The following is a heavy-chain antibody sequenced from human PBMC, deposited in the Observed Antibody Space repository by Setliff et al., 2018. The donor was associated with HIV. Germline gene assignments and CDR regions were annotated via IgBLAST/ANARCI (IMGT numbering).Heavy chain of an antibody. J-gene: IGHJ4*01. CDR3: ARDGLLVAGIRFDY. V-gene: IGHV1-69*05. Sequence: SVKVSCKASGYAFTSYGISWVRQAPGQGLEWMGGIIPAFGTANYAQKFQGRVTITTDESTSTAYMELSGLRSEDTAVYFCARDGLLVAGIRFDYWGQGTLVTVSS. CDR2: IIPAFGTA. D-gene: IGHD6-19*01. CDR1: GYAFTSYG.